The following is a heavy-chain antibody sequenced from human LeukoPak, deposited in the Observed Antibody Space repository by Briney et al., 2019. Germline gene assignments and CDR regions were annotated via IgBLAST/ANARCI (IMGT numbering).Heavy chain of an antibody. Sequence: GASVKVSCKASGYTFTSYGISWVRQAPGQGLEWMGWISAYNGNTNYAQKFQGRVTMTRDTSTSTVYMELSSLRSEDTAMYYCARDPIPQQLHGWFDPWGQGTLVTVSS. CDR2: ISAYNGNT. D-gene: IGHD6-13*01. CDR3: ARDPIPQQLHGWFDP. CDR1: GYTFTSYG. V-gene: IGHV1-18*01. J-gene: IGHJ5*02.